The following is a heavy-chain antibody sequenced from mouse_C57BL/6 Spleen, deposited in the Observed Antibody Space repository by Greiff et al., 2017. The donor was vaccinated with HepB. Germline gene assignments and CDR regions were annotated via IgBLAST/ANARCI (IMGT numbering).Heavy chain of an antibody. V-gene: IGHV1-54*01. J-gene: IGHJ1*03. CDR2: INPGSGGT. CDR3: ARSEGGDWYFDV. CDR1: GYAFTNYL. Sequence: QVQLQQSGAELVRPGPSVKVSCKASGYAFTNYLIEWVKQRPGQGLEWIGVINPGSGGTNYNEKFKGKATLTADKSSSTAYMQLSSLTSEDSAVYFCARSEGGDWYFDVWGTGTTVTVSS.